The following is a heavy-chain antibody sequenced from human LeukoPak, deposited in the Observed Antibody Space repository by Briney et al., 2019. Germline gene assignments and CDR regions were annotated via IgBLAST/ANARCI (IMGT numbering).Heavy chain of an antibody. Sequence: GGSLRLSCAASGFTFSSYSMNWVRQAPGKGLEWVSYISSSSSTIYYADSVRGRFTISRDNSKNTLYLQMSSLRAEDTAMYYCAKKDGGRGEGTFDYWGQGTLVTVSS. CDR2: ISSSSSTI. J-gene: IGHJ4*02. D-gene: IGHD3-10*01. CDR3: AKKDGGRGEGTFDY. V-gene: IGHV3-48*01. CDR1: GFTFSSYS.